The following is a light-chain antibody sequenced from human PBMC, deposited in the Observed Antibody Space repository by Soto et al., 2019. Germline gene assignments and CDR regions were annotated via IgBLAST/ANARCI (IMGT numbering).Light chain of an antibody. CDR2: GAS. J-gene: IGKJ3*01. Sequence: EIVLTQSPGTLSLSPGERATLSCRASQSISNNYLGWYQQKPGQPPRLLIYGASSRATGIPDRFSGSGSGTDFTITISRLEPEDFAVYYCQEYGSSPFAFGHGTKVDIK. CDR3: QEYGSSPFA. CDR1: QSISNNY. V-gene: IGKV3-20*01.